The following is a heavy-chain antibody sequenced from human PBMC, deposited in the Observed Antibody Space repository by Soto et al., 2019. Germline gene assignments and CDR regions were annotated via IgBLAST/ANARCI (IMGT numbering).Heavy chain of an antibody. V-gene: IGHV3-30-3*01. Sequence: HPGGSLRLSCVASGFNFGTYAIHWVRQAPGKGLQWVALIAYDGINTYYADSVKGRFTISRDNSKNTLHLQMNSLRPEDTGVYFCARVTPGNNLYYFSGLDVWGQGTSVTVSS. J-gene: IGHJ6*02. CDR1: GFNFGTYA. CDR3: ARVTPGNNLYYFSGLDV. D-gene: IGHD1-1*01. CDR2: IAYDGINT.